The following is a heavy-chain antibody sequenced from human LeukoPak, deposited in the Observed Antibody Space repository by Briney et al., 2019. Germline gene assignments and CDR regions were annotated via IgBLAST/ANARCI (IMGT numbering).Heavy chain of an antibody. CDR3: ARPRITVFGVVPWAFDV. V-gene: IGHV3-48*03. CDR2: ITNSGNTI. CDR1: GFTFSSYE. Sequence: PGGSLRLSCAASGFTFSSYEMNWVRQAPGKGLEWISYITNSGNTIYYADSVKGRFTISRDDAKNSLHLQMNSLRAEDTAVYYCARPRITVFGVVPWAFDVWGQGTMVTVSS. D-gene: IGHD3-3*01. J-gene: IGHJ3*01.